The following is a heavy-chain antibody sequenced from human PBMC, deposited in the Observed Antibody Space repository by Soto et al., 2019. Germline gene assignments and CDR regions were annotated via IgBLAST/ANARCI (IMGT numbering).Heavy chain of an antibody. V-gene: IGHV1-69*06. CDR1: GGSLSTNP. Sequence: SVEVTCKASGGSLSTNPISWVRQAPGQGLEWMGGTGSGTGPGNHAQKFQGRLTVTADKSTSTVYMELTNLSSEDTAVYYCARRDSGGFYRFFDSWGQGTLVTVSS. CDR2: TGSGTGPG. CDR3: ARRDSGGFYRFFDS. D-gene: IGHD2-15*01. J-gene: IGHJ4*02.